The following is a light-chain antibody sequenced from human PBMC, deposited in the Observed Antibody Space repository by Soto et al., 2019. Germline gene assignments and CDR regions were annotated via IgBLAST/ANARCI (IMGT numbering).Light chain of an antibody. Sequence: QSALTQPASVSGSPGQSITISCTGTSSDVGGYNYASWYQQQPGKAPKLMIYQVTNRPSGVSNRFSGSRSGNTASLTISGLQAEDEADYYCSSYTDSSNYVFGTGTKVTV. V-gene: IGLV2-14*01. J-gene: IGLJ1*01. CDR3: SSYTDSSNYV. CDR2: QVT. CDR1: SSDVGGYNY.